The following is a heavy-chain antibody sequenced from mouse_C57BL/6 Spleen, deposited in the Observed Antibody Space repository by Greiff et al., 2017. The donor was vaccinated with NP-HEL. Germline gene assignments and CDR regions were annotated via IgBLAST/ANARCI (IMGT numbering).Heavy chain of an antibody. V-gene: IGHV5-9-1*02. CDR3: TRYYGYDGGVFDY. CDR2: ISSGGDYI. D-gene: IGHD2-2*01. Sequence: EVKLVESGEGLVKPGGSLKLSCAASGFTFSSYAMSWVRQTPEKRLEWVAYISSGGDYIYYADTVKGRFTISRDNARNTLYLQMSSLKSEDTAMYYCTRYYGYDGGVFDYWGQGTTLTVSS. J-gene: IGHJ2*01. CDR1: GFTFSSYA.